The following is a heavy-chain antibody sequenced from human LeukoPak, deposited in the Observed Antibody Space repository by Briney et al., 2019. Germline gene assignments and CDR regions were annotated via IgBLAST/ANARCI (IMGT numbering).Heavy chain of an antibody. Sequence: KPSETLSLTCPVSGGSISSYYWTWIRQPPGKGLEWIGYIYYSGSTNYNPSLKSRVTISVDPSKNQFSLKLSSVTAADTAVYYCARDFLGYCSGGSCPNWFDPWGQGTLVTVSS. D-gene: IGHD2-15*01. V-gene: IGHV4-59*01. J-gene: IGHJ5*02. CDR1: GGSISSYY. CDR2: IYYSGST. CDR3: ARDFLGYCSGGSCPNWFDP.